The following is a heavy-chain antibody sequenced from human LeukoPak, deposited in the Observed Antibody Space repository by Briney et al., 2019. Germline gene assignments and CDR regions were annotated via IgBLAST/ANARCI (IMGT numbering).Heavy chain of an antibody. Sequence: RPGRSLRLSCAASGFTFSSYGMHWVRQAPGKGLEWVAVIWCDGSNKYYADSVKGRFTISRDNSKNTLYLQMNSLRAEDTAVYYCARDVQTGPTDYWGQGTLVTVSS. CDR3: ARDVQTGPTDY. CDR2: IWCDGSNK. V-gene: IGHV3-33*01. D-gene: IGHD1-1*01. J-gene: IGHJ4*02. CDR1: GFTFSSYG.